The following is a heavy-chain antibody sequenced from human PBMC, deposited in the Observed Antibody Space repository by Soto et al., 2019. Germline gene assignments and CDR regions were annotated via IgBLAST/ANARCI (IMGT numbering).Heavy chain of an antibody. J-gene: IGHJ4*02. D-gene: IGHD3-22*01. V-gene: IGHV5-51*01. CDR3: ARRPWLSGYYDY. CDR1: GYSFFSHW. Sequence: GESLKISCKGSGYSFFSHWIGWVRQMPGKGLEWVGIIYPADSETGYSPSFQGQVTISVDKSINTAYLQWSSLKASDTAMYYCARRPWLSGYYDYWGQGTLVTSPQ. CDR2: IYPADSET.